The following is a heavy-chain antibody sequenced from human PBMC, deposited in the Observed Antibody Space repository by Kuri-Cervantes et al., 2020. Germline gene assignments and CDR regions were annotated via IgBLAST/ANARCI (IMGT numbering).Heavy chain of an antibody. CDR2: INPNSGGT. J-gene: IGHJ5*02. V-gene: IGHV1-2*06. Sequence: ASVKVSCKASGYTFTSYDINWVRQAPGQGLEWMGRINPNSGGTNYAQKFQGRVTMTRDTSISTAYMELSRLRSDDTAVYYCARETRYCSSTSCYAGGRWFDPWGQGTLVTVSS. D-gene: IGHD2-2*01. CDR1: GYTFTSYD. CDR3: ARETRYCSSTSCYAGGRWFDP.